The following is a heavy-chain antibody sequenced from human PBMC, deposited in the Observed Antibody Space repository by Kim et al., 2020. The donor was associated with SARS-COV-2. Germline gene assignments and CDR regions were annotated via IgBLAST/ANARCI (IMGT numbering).Heavy chain of an antibody. D-gene: IGHD4-4*01. CDR3: VKRDSHYYFDY. CDR1: GFTLSTYD. V-gene: IGHV3-23*01. Sequence: GGSLRLSCAASGFTLSTYDMSWVRQAPGKGLEWVSTIGASTADTFYAESVRGRFTISRDNSKNTLYLQMNTLRAEDTALYYCVKRDSHYYFDYWGQGTLV. J-gene: IGHJ4*02. CDR2: IGASTADT.